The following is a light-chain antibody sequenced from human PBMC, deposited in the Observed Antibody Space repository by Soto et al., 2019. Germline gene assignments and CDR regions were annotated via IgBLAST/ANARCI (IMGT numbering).Light chain of an antibody. V-gene: IGLV2-14*01. Sequence: QSALTQPASVSGSPGQSITSSCTGTSSDVGGYNYVSWYQQHPGKAPKLMIYDVSNRPSGVSNRFSGSKSGNTASLTISGLQAEDEADYYCNSYTSSSTYVFGTGTKVTV. J-gene: IGLJ1*01. CDR1: SSDVGGYNY. CDR2: DVS. CDR3: NSYTSSSTYV.